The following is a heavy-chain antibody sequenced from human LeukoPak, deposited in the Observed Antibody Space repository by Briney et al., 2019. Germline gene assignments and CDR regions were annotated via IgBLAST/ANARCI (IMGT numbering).Heavy chain of an antibody. D-gene: IGHD3-10*01. V-gene: IGHV3-23*01. CDR1: GFTFSNHG. Sequence: GGSLRLSCAASGFTFSNHGMNWVRQAPGKGLEWVSGISPSGDITYYADSVKGRFTISRDNSKSTLYLEVISLTAEDTAVYYCAKDDAWLRFGEWSQGTLVTVSS. CDR3: AKDDAWLRFGE. CDR2: ISPSGDIT. J-gene: IGHJ4*02.